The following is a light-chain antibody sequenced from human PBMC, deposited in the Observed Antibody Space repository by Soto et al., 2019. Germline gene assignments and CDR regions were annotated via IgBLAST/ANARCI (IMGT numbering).Light chain of an antibody. J-gene: IGLJ3*02. V-gene: IGLV2-11*01. CDR3: CSYAGSYTFHWV. CDR1: SSDVGGYNY. Sequence: QSALTQPRSVSGSPGQSVTISCTGTSSDVGGYNYVSWYQQHPGKAPKLMIYDVSKRPSGVPDRFSGSKSGNTASLTISGLQAEDEADYYCCSYAGSYTFHWVFGGGTQLTVL. CDR2: DVS.